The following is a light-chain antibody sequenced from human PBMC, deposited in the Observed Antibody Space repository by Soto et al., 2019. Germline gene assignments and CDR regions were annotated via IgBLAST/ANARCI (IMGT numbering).Light chain of an antibody. V-gene: IGLV1-44*01. Sequence: QSVLTQPPSASGTPGQRVTISCSGSSSNIGSNTVNWYQQTTGTAPKLLIYNDNQRPSGVPDRFSGSKSGTSGSLAISGLQSEDEGDYYCAAWDDSLNGHVVFGGGTKVTVL. CDR2: NDN. CDR1: SSNIGSNT. J-gene: IGLJ2*01. CDR3: AAWDDSLNGHVV.